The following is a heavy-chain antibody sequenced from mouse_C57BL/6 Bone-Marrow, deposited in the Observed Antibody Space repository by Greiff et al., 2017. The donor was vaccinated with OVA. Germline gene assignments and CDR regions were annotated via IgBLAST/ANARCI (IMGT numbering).Heavy chain of an antibody. CDR1: GFTFSDYY. V-gene: IGHV5-16*01. D-gene: IGHD1-1*01. Sequence: DVKLVESEGGLVQPGSSMKLSCTASGFTFSDYYMAWVRQVPEKGLEWVANINYDGSSTYYLDPLKSRFIISRDNAKNILYLQMSSLKSEDTATYYCAKVVADWYFDVWGTGTTVTVSS. J-gene: IGHJ1*03. CDR2: INYDGSST. CDR3: AKVVADWYFDV.